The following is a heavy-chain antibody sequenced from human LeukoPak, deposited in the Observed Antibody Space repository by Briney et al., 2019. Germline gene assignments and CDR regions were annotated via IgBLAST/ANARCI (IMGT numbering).Heavy chain of an antibody. CDR3: ARDQLDIVVVPAAYYYYYGMDV. V-gene: IGHV3-33*01. Sequence: GGSLRLSCAASGFTFSSYGMHWVRQAPGKGLEWVAVIWYDGSNKYYADSVKGRFTISRDNSKNTLHLQMNSLRAEDTAVYYCARDQLDIVVVPAAYYYYYGMDVWGKGTTVTVSS. D-gene: IGHD2-2*03. CDR2: IWYDGSNK. J-gene: IGHJ6*04. CDR1: GFTFSSYG.